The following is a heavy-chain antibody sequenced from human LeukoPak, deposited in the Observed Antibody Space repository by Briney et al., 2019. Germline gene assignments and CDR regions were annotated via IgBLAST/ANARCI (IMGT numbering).Heavy chain of an antibody. CDR2: IITILGIA. CDR1: GGTFSSYA. J-gene: IGHJ3*02. V-gene: IGHV1-69*04. CDR3: ARVHYDSSGYYNAAEPAFDI. D-gene: IGHD3-22*01. Sequence: SVKVSCKASGGTFSSYAISWVRQAPGQGLEWMGRIITILGIAKYAQKFQGRVTITADKSTSTAYMELSSLRSEDTAVYYCARVHYDSSGYYNAAEPAFDIWGQGTMVTVSS.